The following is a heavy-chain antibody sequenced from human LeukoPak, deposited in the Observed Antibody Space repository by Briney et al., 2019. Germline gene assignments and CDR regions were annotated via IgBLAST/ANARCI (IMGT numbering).Heavy chain of an antibody. CDR1: GFTFSNYW. D-gene: IGHD3-10*01. CDR2: ISYDGSNK. CDR3: AKDEAVLLWFGELLYPDY. V-gene: IGHV3-30*18. Sequence: GGSLRLSCAASGFTFSNYWMAWVRQAPGKGLEWVAVISYDGSNKYYADSVKGRFTISRDNSKNTLYLQMNSLRAEDTAVYYCAKDEAVLLWFGELLYPDYWGQGTLVTVSS. J-gene: IGHJ4*02.